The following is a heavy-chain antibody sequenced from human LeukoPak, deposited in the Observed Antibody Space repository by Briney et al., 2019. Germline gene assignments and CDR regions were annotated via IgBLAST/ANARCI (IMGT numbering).Heavy chain of an antibody. CDR1: GFTFRTHA. CDR2: ISGSGGTA. Sequence: GGSLRLSCAASGFTFRTHAMSWVRQAPGKGLEWVSAISGSGGTAYYADSVKGRSTISRDNSKNTLYLQMNSLRADDTAVYYCAKGSDSSGPDWGQGTLLTVSS. V-gene: IGHV3-23*01. D-gene: IGHD6-19*01. CDR3: AKGSDSSGPD. J-gene: IGHJ4*02.